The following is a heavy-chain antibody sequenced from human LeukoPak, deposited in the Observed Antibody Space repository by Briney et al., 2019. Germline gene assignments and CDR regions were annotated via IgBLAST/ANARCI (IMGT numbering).Heavy chain of an antibody. CDR1: GFTFSSYW. J-gene: IGHJ3*02. CDR3: ARDRYYYDSSGYYLLDAFDI. Sequence: GGSLRLSCAASGFTFSSYWMHWVRQAPGKGLVWVSRINSDGSSTSYADSVKGRFTISRDNAKNTLYLQMNSLRAEDTAVYYCARDRYYYDSSGYYLLDAFDIWGQGTMVTVSS. V-gene: IGHV3-74*01. CDR2: INSDGSST. D-gene: IGHD3-22*01.